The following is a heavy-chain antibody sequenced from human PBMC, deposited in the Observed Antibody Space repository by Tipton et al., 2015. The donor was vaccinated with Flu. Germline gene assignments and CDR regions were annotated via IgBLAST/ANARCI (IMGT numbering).Heavy chain of an antibody. CDR1: GGSISSYY. Sequence: TLSLTCTVSGGSISSYYWSWIRQPPGKGLEWIGYIYYSGSTNYNPSLKSRVTISVDTSKNQFSLKLSSVTAADTAVHYCARGRQRAAAGPFDYWGQGTLVTVSS. D-gene: IGHD6-13*01. CDR2: IYYSGST. CDR3: ARGRQRAAAGPFDY. V-gene: IGHV4-59*12. J-gene: IGHJ4*02.